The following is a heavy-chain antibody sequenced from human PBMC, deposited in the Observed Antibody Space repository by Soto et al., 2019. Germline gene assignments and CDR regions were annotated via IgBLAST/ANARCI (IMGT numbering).Heavy chain of an antibody. Sequence: HPGGSLRLSCAASGFTFDDYTMHWVRQAPGKGLEWVSGISWNGGSTGYADSVKGRFTVSRDNAKNSLYLQINSLRAEDTAFYYCAKGRGSSGYLCDNWGQGTLVTVSS. D-gene: IGHD3-22*01. CDR2: ISWNGGST. CDR3: AKGRGSSGYLCDN. V-gene: IGHV3-9*01. J-gene: IGHJ4*02. CDR1: GFTFDDYT.